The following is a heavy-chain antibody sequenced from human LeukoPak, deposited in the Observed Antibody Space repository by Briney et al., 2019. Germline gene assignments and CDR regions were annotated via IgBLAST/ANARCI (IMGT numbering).Heavy chain of an antibody. V-gene: IGHV1-8*03. D-gene: IGHD3-22*01. CDR2: MNPNSGNT. CDR3: ARSFGPYYYDSSGMRWGFQH. J-gene: IGHJ1*01. CDR1: GYTFTSYD. Sequence: ASVKVSCKASGYTFTSYDINWVRQATGQGLEWMGWMNPNSGNTGYAQKFQGRVTITRNTSISTAYMELSSLRSDDTAVYYCARSFGPYYYDSSGMRWGFQHWGQGTLVTVSS.